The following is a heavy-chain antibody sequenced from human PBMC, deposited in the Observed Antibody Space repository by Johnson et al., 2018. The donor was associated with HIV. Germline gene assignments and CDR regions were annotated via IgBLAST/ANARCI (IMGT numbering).Heavy chain of an antibody. CDR1: GFTFSRYG. D-gene: IGHD3-10*01. J-gene: IGHJ3*02. CDR2: IRYDGSNK. V-gene: IGHV3-30*02. Sequence: QVQLVESGGGVVQTGGSLRLSCAASGFTFSRYGMHWVRQAPGKGLEWVAFIRYDGSNKYYADSVKGRFTISRDNSKNTLYLQMNSLRAEDTAVYYCAKDSSFSYYYSDAFDIWGQGTMVTVSS. CDR3: AKDSSFSYYYSDAFDI.